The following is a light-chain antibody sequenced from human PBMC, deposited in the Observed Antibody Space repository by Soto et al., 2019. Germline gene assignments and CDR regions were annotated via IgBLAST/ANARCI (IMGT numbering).Light chain of an antibody. CDR1: SSDVGGYNY. Sequence: QSALTQPASVSGSPGQSITISCTGTSSDVGGYNYVSWYQQHPGKAPKLMIYDGSERPSGVSHRFSGSRSDNTASLTISGLQAEDEADYYCCSHAGGYTSVLFGGGTKLTVL. CDR3: CSHAGGYTSVL. V-gene: IGLV2-23*01. J-gene: IGLJ2*01. CDR2: DGS.